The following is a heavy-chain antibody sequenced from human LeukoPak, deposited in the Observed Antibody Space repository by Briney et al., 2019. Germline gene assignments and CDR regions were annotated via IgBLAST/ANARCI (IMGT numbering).Heavy chain of an antibody. Sequence: GSSVKVSCKASGGTFSSYAISWVRQAPGQGLEWMGGIIPIFGTANYAQKFQGRVTITMDESTSTAYMELSSLRSEDTAVYYCARGLYYDSSGYYPYYYYYYMDVWGKGTTVTVSS. D-gene: IGHD3-22*01. V-gene: IGHV1-69*05. CDR2: IIPIFGTA. CDR1: GGTFSSYA. CDR3: ARGLYYDSSGYYPYYYYYYMDV. J-gene: IGHJ6*03.